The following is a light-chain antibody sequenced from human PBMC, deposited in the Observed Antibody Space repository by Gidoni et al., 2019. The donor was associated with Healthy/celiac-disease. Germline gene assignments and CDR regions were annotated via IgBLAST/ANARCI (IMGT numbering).Light chain of an antibody. Sequence: SYVLTQPPSWSRAPGQTARIPWGGNNIGSKSGHWYQQKPGQAPVLGVYDDSDRPSGIPERFSGSNSGNTATLTISRVEAGDEADYYCQVWDSSSDHWVFGGGTKLTVL. V-gene: IGLV3-21*02. J-gene: IGLJ3*02. CDR3: QVWDSSSDHWV. CDR1: NIGSKS. CDR2: DDS.